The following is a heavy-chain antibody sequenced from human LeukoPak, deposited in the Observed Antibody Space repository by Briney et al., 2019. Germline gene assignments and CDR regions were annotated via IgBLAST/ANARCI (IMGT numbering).Heavy chain of an antibody. CDR2: IYYSGST. V-gene: IGHV4-39*01. CDR3: ARLGSSAPLYYFDY. Sequence: PSETLSLTCTVSGGSISSSSYYWGWIRKPPGKGLEWVGNIYYSGSTYYNPSLKSRVTISADTSKNQFSLKLSSVTAADSAMYYCARLGSSAPLYYFDYWGQGTLVTVSS. CDR1: GGSISSSSYY. D-gene: IGHD6-19*01. J-gene: IGHJ4*02.